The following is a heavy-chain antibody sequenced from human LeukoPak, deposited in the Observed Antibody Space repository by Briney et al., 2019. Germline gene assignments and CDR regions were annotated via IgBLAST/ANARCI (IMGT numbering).Heavy chain of an antibody. CDR3: ASGSDKYYDSSGYYYSVY. CDR1: GGSISSSSYY. J-gene: IGHJ4*02. Sequence: PSETLSLTCTVSGGSISSSSYYWGWIRQPPGKGLEWIGSIYYRGTTYYNPSLESRVTISVDTSKNQFSLKLTSVTAADTAVYYCASGSDKYYDSSGYYYSVYWGQGTLATVSS. D-gene: IGHD3-22*01. CDR2: IYYRGTT. V-gene: IGHV4-39*01.